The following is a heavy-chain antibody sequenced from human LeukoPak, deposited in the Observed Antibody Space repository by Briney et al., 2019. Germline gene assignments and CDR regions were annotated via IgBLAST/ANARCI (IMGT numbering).Heavy chain of an antibody. CDR2: INHSGST. CDR1: GGSFSGYY. Sequence: SETLSLTCAVYGGSFSGYYWSWIRQPPGKGLEWIGEINHSGSTNYNPSLKSRVTISVDTSKYQFSLKLSSVTAADTAVYYCARHPFVYGSGRGFDPWGQGTLVTVSS. D-gene: IGHD3-10*01. V-gene: IGHV4-34*01. CDR3: ARHPFVYGSGRGFDP. J-gene: IGHJ5*02.